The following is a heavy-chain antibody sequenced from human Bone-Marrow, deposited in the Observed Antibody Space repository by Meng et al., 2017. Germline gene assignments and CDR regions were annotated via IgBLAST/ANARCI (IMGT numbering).Heavy chain of an antibody. Sequence: LLRSCGSLFRPAGSLSLSGAFCGFTVSSNYMSWVRQFPGKVLEWVSVIYSGGRTYYADSVKGRFTISRDNSKNTLYLQMNSLRAEDTAVYYCARSMYSSSWYYFDYWGQGTLVTVS. J-gene: IGHJ4*02. CDR2: IYSGGRT. CDR3: ARSMYSSSWYYFDY. CDR1: GFTVSSNY. V-gene: IGHV3-53*01. D-gene: IGHD6-13*01.